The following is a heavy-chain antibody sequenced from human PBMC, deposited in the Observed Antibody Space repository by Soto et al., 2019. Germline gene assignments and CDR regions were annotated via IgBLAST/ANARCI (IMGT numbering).Heavy chain of an antibody. CDR2: INPSGGST. D-gene: IGHD3-10*01. CDR1: GYTFTNHY. J-gene: IGHJ2*01. CDR3: ARDSVRGHWDFDL. V-gene: IGHV1-46*01. Sequence: GASVKVSCKASGYTFTNHYMHWVRQAPGQGLEWMGIINPSGGSTSYAQKFQGRVTMTRDTSTSTVYMELSSLRSEDTAVYYCARDSVRGHWDFDLWGRGTLVTSPQ.